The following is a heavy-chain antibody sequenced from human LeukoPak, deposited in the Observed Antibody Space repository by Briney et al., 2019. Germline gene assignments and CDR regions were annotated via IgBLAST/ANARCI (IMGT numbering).Heavy chain of an antibody. V-gene: IGHV3-7*01. CDR2: MREDGTEI. J-gene: IGHJ4*02. Sequence: GGSLRLSCAASGFPFNVQTMSWVRQAPGKGLDWVASMREDGTEIHYVDSVKGRFTISRDNSKNSLYLQMNSLRAEDTAVYYCARGGATRGRFENWGQGTLVTVSS. D-gene: IGHD1-26*01. CDR3: ARGGATRGRFEN. CDR1: GFPFNVQT.